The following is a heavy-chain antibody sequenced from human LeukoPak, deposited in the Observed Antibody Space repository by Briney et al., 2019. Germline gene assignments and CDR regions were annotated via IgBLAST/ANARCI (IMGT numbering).Heavy chain of an antibody. Sequence: PSETLSLTCTVSGDSLSSHYWSWIRQHPGKGLEWIGYIYYSGSTYYNPSLKSRVTISVDTSKDQFSLKLSSVTAADTAVYYCARVGPNYYYMDVWGKGTTVTVSS. CDR2: IYYSGST. D-gene: IGHD3-10*01. V-gene: IGHV4-59*06. CDR3: ARVGPNYYYMDV. J-gene: IGHJ6*03. CDR1: GDSLSSHY.